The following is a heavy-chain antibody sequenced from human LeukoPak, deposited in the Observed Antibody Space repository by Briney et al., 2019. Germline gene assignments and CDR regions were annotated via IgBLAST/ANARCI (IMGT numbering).Heavy chain of an antibody. Sequence: SETLSLTCTVSGGSISSSSYYWGWIRQPPGKGLEWFGSIVYSGSTFFNPALKSQVTISVDTSKNQFSMKLSSVTAADTAVYYCARQQGDIMAAAAYYFDYWGQGTLVTVSS. CDR1: GGSISSSSYY. J-gene: IGHJ4*02. CDR2: IVYSGST. V-gene: IGHV4-39*01. D-gene: IGHD6-13*01. CDR3: ARQQGDIMAAAAYYFDY.